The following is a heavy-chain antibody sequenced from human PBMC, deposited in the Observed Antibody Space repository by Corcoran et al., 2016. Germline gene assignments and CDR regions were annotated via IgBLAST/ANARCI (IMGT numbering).Heavy chain of an antibody. CDR1: GFSLSTSGMC. CDR2: IDWDDDK. Sequence: QVTLRESGPALVKPTQTLTLTCTFSGFSLSTSGMCVSWIRQPPGKALEWLALIDWDDDKYYSTSLKTRLTISKDTSKNQVGLTMTNMDPVDTATYYCARATTSCWYCDLWGRGTLVTVSS. J-gene: IGHJ2*01. V-gene: IGHV2-70*01. D-gene: IGHD2-2*01. CDR3: ARATTSCWYCDL.